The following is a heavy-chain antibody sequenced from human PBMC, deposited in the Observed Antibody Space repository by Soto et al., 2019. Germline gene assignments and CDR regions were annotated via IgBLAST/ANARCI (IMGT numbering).Heavy chain of an antibody. J-gene: IGHJ3*02. CDR3: ARDGYDYGDYAPRPENAFDI. V-gene: IGHV3-30-3*01. D-gene: IGHD4-17*01. Sequence: QVQLVESGGGVVQPGRSLRLSCAASGFTFSSYAMHWVRQAPGKGLEWVAVISYDGSNKYYADSVKGRFTISRDNSKNTLYLQMNSLRAEDTAVYYCARDGYDYGDYAPRPENAFDIWGQGTMVTVSS. CDR1: GFTFSSYA. CDR2: ISYDGSNK.